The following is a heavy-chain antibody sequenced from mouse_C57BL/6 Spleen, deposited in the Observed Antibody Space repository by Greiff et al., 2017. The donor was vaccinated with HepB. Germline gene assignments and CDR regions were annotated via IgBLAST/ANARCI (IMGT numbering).Heavy chain of an antibody. D-gene: IGHD1-1*01. Sequence: ESGPGILQSSQTLSLTCSFSGFSLSTSGMGVSWIRQPSGKGLEWLAHIYWDDDKRYNPSLKSRLTISKDTSRNQVFLKITSVDTADTATYYCARDYYVSSRAMDYWGQGTSVTVSS. CDR1: GFSLSTSGMG. V-gene: IGHV8-12*01. CDR3: ARDYYVSSRAMDY. J-gene: IGHJ4*01. CDR2: IYWDDDK.